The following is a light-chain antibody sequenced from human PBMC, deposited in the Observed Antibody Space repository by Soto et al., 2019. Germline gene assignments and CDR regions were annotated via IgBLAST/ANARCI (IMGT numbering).Light chain of an antibody. J-gene: IGKJ4*01. CDR2: GVS. CDR1: QTITHQ. Sequence: EILLSQSPASVSLSPGDRVTLSCKASQTITHQLAWYQHKPGQAPRLLIYGVSNRVTGIPARFSGSGSGTVFTLTISSLEPEDWAVYYGQQSSHWPLSFGGGTTLEIK. CDR3: QQSSHWPLS. V-gene: IGKV3-11*01.